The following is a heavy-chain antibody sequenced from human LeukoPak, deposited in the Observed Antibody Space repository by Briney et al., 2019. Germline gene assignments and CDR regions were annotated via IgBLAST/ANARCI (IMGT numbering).Heavy chain of an antibody. J-gene: IGHJ6*03. V-gene: IGHV3-23*01. D-gene: IGHD1-26*01. Sequence: GGSLRLSCAASGFTFSSYGMSWVRQAPGKGLEWVSAIETGGASTYYADSVKGRFSISRDNSKNTLYLQMNSLRAEDTAVYYCAKDAISGRYYYYYYMDVWGKGTTVTVSS. CDR3: AKDAISGRYYYYYYMDV. CDR2: IETGGAST. CDR1: GFTFSSYG.